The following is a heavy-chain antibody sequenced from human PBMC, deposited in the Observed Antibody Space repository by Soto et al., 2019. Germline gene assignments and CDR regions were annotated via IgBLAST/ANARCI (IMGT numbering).Heavy chain of an antibody. Sequence: PGGSLRLSCVASGFSFSTYNMNWVRQAPGKGLEWVSSINGRGNYKYYADSVKGRFTISRDNAKNSLFLQMNSLRDGDTAVYYCAREDGIVGYSSAFDYWGQGTLVTVSS. CDR2: INGRGNYK. CDR3: AREDGIVGYSSAFDY. V-gene: IGHV3-21*01. D-gene: IGHD1-26*01. J-gene: IGHJ4*02. CDR1: GFSFSTYN.